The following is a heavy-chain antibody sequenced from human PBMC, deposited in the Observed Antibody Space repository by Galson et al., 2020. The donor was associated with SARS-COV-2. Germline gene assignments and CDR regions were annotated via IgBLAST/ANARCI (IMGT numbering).Heavy chain of an antibody. J-gene: IGHJ5*02. V-gene: IGHV5-51*01. CDR3: ARLPPVGPYYYGSGSYYPHWFDP. CDR1: GYSFTSYW. D-gene: IGHD3-10*01. CDR2: IYPGDSDT. Sequence: KIGESLKISCKGSGYSFTSYWIGWVRQMPGKGLEWMGIIYPGDSDTRYSPSFQGQVTISADKSISTAYLQWSSLKASDTAMYYCARLPPVGPYYYGSGSYYPHWFDPWGQGTLVTVSS.